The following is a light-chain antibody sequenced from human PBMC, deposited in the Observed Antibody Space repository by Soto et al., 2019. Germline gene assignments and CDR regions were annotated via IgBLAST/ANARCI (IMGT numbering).Light chain of an antibody. CDR3: QQYNNCPLT. J-gene: IGKJ4*01. V-gene: IGKV3-15*01. CDR1: QSMYNN. CDR2: HAS. Sequence: EIVMTQSPATLSVSPGERATLSCRASQSMYNNLAWYQQKPGQAPRLLIYHASARATGIPARFSGSGSGTEFTLTISSLQSEEFAVYYCQQYNNCPLTFGGGTKGEI.